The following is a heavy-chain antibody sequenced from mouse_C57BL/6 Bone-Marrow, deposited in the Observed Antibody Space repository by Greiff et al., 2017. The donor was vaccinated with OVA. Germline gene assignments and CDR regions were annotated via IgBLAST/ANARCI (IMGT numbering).Heavy chain of an antibody. J-gene: IGHJ2*01. V-gene: IGHV1-82*01. CDR1: GYAFSSSW. CDR2: IYPGDGDT. Sequence: VQLQQSGPELVKPGASVKISCKASGYAFSSSWMNWVKQRPGQGLEWIGRIYPGDGDTNYNGKFKGKATLTADKSSSTAYMQLSSLTSEDSAVYFCARREIYYGNYFDYWGQGTTLTVSS. D-gene: IGHD1-1*01. CDR3: ARREIYYGNYFDY.